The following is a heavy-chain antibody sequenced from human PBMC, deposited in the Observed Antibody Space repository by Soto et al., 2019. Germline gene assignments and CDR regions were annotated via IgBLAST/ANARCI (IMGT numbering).Heavy chain of an antibody. CDR3: ARGEYYDFWSGYYTWFDP. V-gene: IGHV6-1*01. J-gene: IGHJ5*02. Sequence: PSQTLSLTCAISGDSVSSNSAAWNWIRQSPSRGLEWLGRTYYRSKWYNDYAVSVKSRITINPDTSKNQFSLQLNSVTPEDTAVYYCARGEYYDFWSGYYTWFDPWGQGTLVNVSS. CDR2: TYYRSKWYN. D-gene: IGHD3-3*01. CDR1: GDSVSSNSAA.